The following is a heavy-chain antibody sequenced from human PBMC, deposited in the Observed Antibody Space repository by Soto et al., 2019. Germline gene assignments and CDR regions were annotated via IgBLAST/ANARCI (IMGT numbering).Heavy chain of an antibody. CDR3: ARDPPEFQGGNSYFDY. J-gene: IGHJ4*02. V-gene: IGHV1-24*01. Sequence: ASVKVSCKVSGYSLTELSIHWVRQAPGKGLEWMGGFDPEDDETIYAQKFQGRVTMTEDTSTDTAYMELSSLRSEDTAVFYCARDPPEFQGGNSYFDYWGQGTLVTVSS. D-gene: IGHD2-21*02. CDR1: GYSLTELS. CDR2: FDPEDDET.